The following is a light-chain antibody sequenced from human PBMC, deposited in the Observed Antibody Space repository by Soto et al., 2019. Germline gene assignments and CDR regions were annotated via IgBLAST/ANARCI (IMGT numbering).Light chain of an antibody. CDR3: QQYYPYSWT. CDR2: AAS. Sequence: AIRMTQSPSSFSASTGDRVTITCRASQGISSYLAWYQQKPGKAPKLLIYAASTLQSGVPSRFSGSGSGTDFTLTISCLQSEDFATYYCQQYYPYSWTFGQGTKVDIK. J-gene: IGKJ1*01. CDR1: QGISSY. V-gene: IGKV1-8*01.